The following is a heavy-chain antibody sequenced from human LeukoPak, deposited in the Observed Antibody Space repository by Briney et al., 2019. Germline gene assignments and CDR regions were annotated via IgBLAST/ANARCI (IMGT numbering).Heavy chain of an antibody. CDR1: GFTFDNYA. V-gene: IGHV3-43*02. CDR3: AISDPNWRYFDY. D-gene: IGHD7-27*01. CDR2: ICVDVSDP. Sequence: CLSLSCAASGFTFDNYAMQCVRLATEKGLGWVSLICVDVSDPNYADSVKGRLTIYRANRENSLYLQWDRLGTEHPALSYFAISDPNWRYFDYWGQGTLLTVS. J-gene: IGHJ4*02.